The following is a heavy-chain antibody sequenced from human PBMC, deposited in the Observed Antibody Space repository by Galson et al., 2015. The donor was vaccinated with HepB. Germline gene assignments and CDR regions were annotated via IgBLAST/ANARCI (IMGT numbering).Heavy chain of an antibody. D-gene: IGHD5-18*01. Sequence: LRLSCAASGFPVSSNYMSWVRQAPGKGLEWVSVIYSGGSTYYADSAKGRFTISRDNSKNTLYLQMNSLRAEDTAVYYCARDIRSIQLWPDWYFDLWGRGTLVTVSS. V-gene: IGHV3-66*02. CDR2: IYSGGST. CDR1: GFPVSSNY. CDR3: ARDIRSIQLWPDWYFDL. J-gene: IGHJ2*01.